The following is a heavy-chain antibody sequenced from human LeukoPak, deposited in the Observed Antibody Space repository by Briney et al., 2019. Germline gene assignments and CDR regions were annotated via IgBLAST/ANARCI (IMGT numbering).Heavy chain of an antibody. CDR2: ISYDGSNK. Sequence: GGSLRLSCAASEFTFSSYAMHWVRQAPGKGLEWVAVISYDGSNKYYADSVKGRFTISRDNSKNTLYLQMNSLRSEDTAVYYCARGVVGSGLGIDYWGQGTLVTVSS. CDR3: ARGVVGSGLGIDY. V-gene: IGHV3-30-3*01. CDR1: EFTFSSYA. D-gene: IGHD6-19*01. J-gene: IGHJ4*02.